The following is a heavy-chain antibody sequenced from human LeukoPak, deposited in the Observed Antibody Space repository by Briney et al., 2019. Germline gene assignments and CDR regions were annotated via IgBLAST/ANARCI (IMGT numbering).Heavy chain of an antibody. V-gene: IGHV4-4*07. Sequence: PSETLSLTCTVSGGSISSYYWSWIRQPAGKGLEWIGRIYTSGSTNYNPSLKSRVTMSVDTSKNQFSLKLSSVTAADTAVYYCARQYHTTQGSLWYFDLWGRGTLVTVSS. CDR3: ARQYHTTQGSLWYFDL. D-gene: IGHD1-26*01. CDR2: IYTSGST. J-gene: IGHJ2*01. CDR1: GGSISSYY.